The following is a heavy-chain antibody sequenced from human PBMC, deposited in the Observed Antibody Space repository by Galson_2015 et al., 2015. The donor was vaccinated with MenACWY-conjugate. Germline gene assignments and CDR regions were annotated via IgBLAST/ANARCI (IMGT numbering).Heavy chain of an antibody. CDR3: ARHSTDLSLDS. CDR2: TSSGGSQT. V-gene: IGHV3-11*06. CDR1: RLTFGHYY. J-gene: IGHJ4*02. Sequence: SLRLSCADSRLTFGHYYMSRIRQAPGKGLEWISFTSSGGSQTNYADSVKGRFTISRDNVKNSLYLQMNSLKIDDTAIYYCARHSTDLSLDSWGQGTLVTVAS. D-gene: IGHD1-26*01.